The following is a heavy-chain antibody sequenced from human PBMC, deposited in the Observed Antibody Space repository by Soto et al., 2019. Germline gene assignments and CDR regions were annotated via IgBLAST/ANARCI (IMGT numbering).Heavy chain of an antibody. CDR3: TRGLGYCSSTSCYTYYYYGMDV. CDR1: GFTFGDYA. J-gene: IGHJ6*02. V-gene: IGHV3-49*04. CDR2: IRSKAYGGTT. D-gene: IGHD2-2*02. Sequence: QPGGSLRLSCTASGFTFGDYAMSWVRQAPGKGLEWVGFIRSKAYGGTTEYAASVKGRFTISRDDSKSIAYLQMNSLKTEDTAVYYCTRGLGYCSSTSCYTYYYYGMDVWGQGTTVTVSS.